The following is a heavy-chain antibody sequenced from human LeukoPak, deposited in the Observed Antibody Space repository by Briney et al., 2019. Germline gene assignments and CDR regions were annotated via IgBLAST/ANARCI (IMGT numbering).Heavy chain of an antibody. J-gene: IGHJ4*02. CDR1: GFTVSSNY. CDR2: ISGSGGST. D-gene: IGHD6-13*01. Sequence: PGGSLRLSCAASGFTVSSNYMSWVRQAPGKGLEWVSAISGSGGSTYYADSVKGRFTISRDNSKNTLYLQMNSLRAEDTAVYYCAKGGSSSWPFDYWGQGTLVTVSS. CDR3: AKGGSSSWPFDY. V-gene: IGHV3-23*01.